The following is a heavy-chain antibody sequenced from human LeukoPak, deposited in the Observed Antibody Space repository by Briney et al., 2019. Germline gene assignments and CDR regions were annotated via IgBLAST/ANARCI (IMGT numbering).Heavy chain of an antibody. J-gene: IGHJ5*02. Sequence: ASVKVSCKASGYTSTSYYMHWVRQAPGQGLEWMGIINPSGGSTSYAQKFQGRVTMTRDTSTSTVYMELSSLRSEDTAVYYCARDQAAAGTRGSWFDPWGQGTLVTVSS. D-gene: IGHD6-13*01. CDR3: ARDQAAAGTRGSWFDP. CDR1: GYTSTSYY. V-gene: IGHV1-46*01. CDR2: INPSGGST.